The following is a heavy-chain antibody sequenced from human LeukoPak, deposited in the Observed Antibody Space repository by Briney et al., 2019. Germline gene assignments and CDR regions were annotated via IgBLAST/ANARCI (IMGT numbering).Heavy chain of an antibody. Sequence: GGSLRLSCAASGFTFSNAWMSWVRQAPGKGLEWVGRIKSKTDGGTTDYAAPVKGRFTISRDDSKNTLYLQMNSLRTEDTAVYYCTTVPYCGGDCYLPNFDYWGQGTLVTVSS. CDR3: TTVPYCGGDCYLPNFDY. V-gene: IGHV3-15*01. J-gene: IGHJ4*02. CDR2: IKSKTDGGTT. D-gene: IGHD2-21*02. CDR1: GFTFSNAW.